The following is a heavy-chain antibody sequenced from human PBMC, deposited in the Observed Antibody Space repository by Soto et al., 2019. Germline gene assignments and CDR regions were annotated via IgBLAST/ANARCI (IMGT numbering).Heavy chain of an antibody. CDR3: ARGFYDSSGFFYAGWFGP. CDR1: GYTFIDYY. D-gene: IGHD3-22*01. V-gene: IGHV1-2*02. Sequence: QVHLVQSGAEVKKPGASVNVSCKASGYTFIDYYIHWLRQAPGQGPEWMGWIIPKSGDTKYSEKFKGTVAMTLDTSINTAYMEMTSLRSDDTAVYYSARGFYDSSGFFYAGWFGPWGQGTLVTVSS. CDR2: IIPKSGDT. J-gene: IGHJ5*02.